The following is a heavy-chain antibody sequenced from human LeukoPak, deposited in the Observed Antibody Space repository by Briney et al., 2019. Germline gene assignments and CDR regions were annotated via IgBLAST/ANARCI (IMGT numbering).Heavy chain of an antibody. Sequence: SETLSLTCTVSGGSISSYHWSWIRQPAGKGLEWIGRIYTSGSTNYNPSLKSRVTISVDTSKNQFSLKLSSVTAADTAVYYCTRGSIAYYYMDVWGKGTTVTISS. CDR2: IYTSGST. D-gene: IGHD3-22*01. J-gene: IGHJ6*03. CDR3: TRGSIAYYYMDV. V-gene: IGHV4-4*07. CDR1: GGSISSYH.